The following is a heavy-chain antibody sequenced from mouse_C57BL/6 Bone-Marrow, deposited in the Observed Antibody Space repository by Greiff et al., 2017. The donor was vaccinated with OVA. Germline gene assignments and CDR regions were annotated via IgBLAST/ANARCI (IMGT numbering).Heavy chain of an antibody. J-gene: IGHJ1*03. CDR1: GYTFTDYE. V-gene: IGHV1-15*01. CDR2: IDPETGGT. D-gene: IGHD1-1*01. Sequence: VQLQQSGAELVRPGASVTLSCKASGYTFTDYEMHWVKQTPVHGLEWIGAIDPETGGTAYNQKFKGKAILTADKSSSTAYMELRSLTSEDSAVYYCARIFYYYGSSPFVWGTGTTVTVSS. CDR3: ARIFYYYGSSPFV.